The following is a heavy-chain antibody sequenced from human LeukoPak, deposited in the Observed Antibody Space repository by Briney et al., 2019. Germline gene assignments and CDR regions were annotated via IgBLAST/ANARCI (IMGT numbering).Heavy chain of an antibody. D-gene: IGHD3-10*01. CDR3: ARDRGYLGN. J-gene: IGHJ4*02. CDR1: GFTVSTNH. Sequence: GGSLRLSCAASGFTVSTNHMSWVRQAPGKGLDWVSASYGGGNTHYADCVKGRFTISRDNSMNTLFLQMNSLRAEDTAVYYCARDRGYLGNWGQGTLVTVSS. V-gene: IGHV3-66*01. CDR2: SYGGGNT.